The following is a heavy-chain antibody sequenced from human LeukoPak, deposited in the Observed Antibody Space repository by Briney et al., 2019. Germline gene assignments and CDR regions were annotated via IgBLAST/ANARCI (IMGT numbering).Heavy chain of an antibody. CDR1: GFTFSSYS. CDR3: ARDEYDSSGYLAY. Sequence: GGSLRLSCAASGFTFSSYSMNWVRQAPGKGLEWVSSISSSSSYIYYADSVKGRFTTSRDNAKNSLYLQMNSLRAEDTAVYYCARDEYDSSGYLAYWGQGTLVAVSS. D-gene: IGHD3-22*01. V-gene: IGHV3-21*01. CDR2: ISSSSSYI. J-gene: IGHJ4*02.